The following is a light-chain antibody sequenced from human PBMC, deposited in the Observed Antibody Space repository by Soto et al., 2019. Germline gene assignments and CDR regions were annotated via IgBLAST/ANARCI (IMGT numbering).Light chain of an antibody. CDR1: SSRTT. CDR3: AAWDETLSAWV. CDR2: YSD. V-gene: IGLV1-44*01. Sequence: QSVLTQPPSASGTPGQRVTISCSGSSSRTTVNWFQQFPGTAPKLLIYYSDQRPSGVPVRFSASKSGTSAALAISGLQSEDEADYYCAAWDETLSAWVFGAGTQLTVL. J-gene: IGLJ3*02.